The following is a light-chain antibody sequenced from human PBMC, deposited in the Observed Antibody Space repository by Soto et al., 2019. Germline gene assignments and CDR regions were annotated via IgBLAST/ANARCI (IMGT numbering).Light chain of an antibody. J-gene: IGKJ5*01. CDR1: QGISRS. V-gene: IGKV1D-12*01. CDR3: QQADTFPIT. CDR2: AAS. Sequence: DIQMTQSPSSVSASVGDRVTIICEASQGISRSLAWYQQKPGKAPKLLIYAASSLQSGVPSRFSGSGFGTDFTLTISSLQPEDSAIYYCQQADTFPITFGQGTRLEIK.